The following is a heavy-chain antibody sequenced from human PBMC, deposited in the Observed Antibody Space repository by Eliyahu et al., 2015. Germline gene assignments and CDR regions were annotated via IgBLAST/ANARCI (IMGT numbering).Heavy chain of an antibody. V-gene: IGHV3-23*04. CDR3: VKDPSDEGNY. CDR1: GFTFSSYA. Sequence: EVQLVESGGGLVQPGGSLXLXCAASGFTFSSYAMXWVRQAPGKGLEWXSXIGGXGGSTYYADXVKGRFTISRDNSKNTVYLQMKSLRAEDTAVYYCVKDPSDEGNYWGQGTLVTVSS. CDR2: IGGXGGST. J-gene: IGHJ4*02.